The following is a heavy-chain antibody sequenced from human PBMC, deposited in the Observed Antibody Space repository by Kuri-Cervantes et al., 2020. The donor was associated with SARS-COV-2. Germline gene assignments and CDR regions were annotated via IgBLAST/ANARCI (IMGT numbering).Heavy chain of an antibody. CDR1: GYIFSNYW. CDR2: IYPGDSDT. CDR3: ARLPCGTIFGSGGSCYSSTNYYYYGMDV. J-gene: IGHJ6*02. V-gene: IGHV5-51*01. D-gene: IGHD2-15*01. Sequence: GESLKISCKASGYIFSNYWIGWVRQMPGKGLEWMGIIYPGDSDTRYSPSFQGQVTISADKSISTAYLQWSSLKASDTAMYYCARLPCGTIFGSGGSCYSSTNYYYYGMDVWGQGTTVIVSS.